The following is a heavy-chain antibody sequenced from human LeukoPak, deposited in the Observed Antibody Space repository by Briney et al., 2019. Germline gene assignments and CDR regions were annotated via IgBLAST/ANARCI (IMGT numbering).Heavy chain of an antibody. D-gene: IGHD3-10*01. Sequence: GGSLRLSCAASGFTFSSYGMHWVRQAPGKGLEWVAFIRYDGSNKYYADSVKGRFTISRDNSKNTLYLQMNSLRAEDTAVYYCAKDLGYYYGSGSCSLDYWGQGTLVTVSS. J-gene: IGHJ4*02. CDR2: IRYDGSNK. CDR3: AKDLGYYYGSGSCSLDY. CDR1: GFTFSSYG. V-gene: IGHV3-30*02.